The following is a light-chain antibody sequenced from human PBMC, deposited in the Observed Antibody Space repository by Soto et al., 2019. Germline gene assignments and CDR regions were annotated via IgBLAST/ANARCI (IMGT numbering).Light chain of an antibody. CDR1: QSVSSN. CDR3: QQYNNWSRT. V-gene: IGKV3-15*01. CDR2: GSS. Sequence: RLMTQSKDTLSVFPGERVTLSCRASQSVSSNLAWYQQKPGQPPRLLIYGSSTRATGIPARFSGSGSGTEFTLTISSLQSEDFAVYYCQQYNNWSRTFAQGTKVHIK. J-gene: IGKJ1*01.